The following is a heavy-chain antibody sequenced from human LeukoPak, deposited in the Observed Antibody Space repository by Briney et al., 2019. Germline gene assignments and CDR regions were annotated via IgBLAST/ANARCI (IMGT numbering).Heavy chain of an antibody. Sequence: PGRSLRLSCAASGFTFSSYGMHWVRQAPGKGLEWVAVISYDGSNKYYADSVKGRFTISRDNSKNTLYLQMNSLRAEDTAVYYCAKDPPGRGDWFRLGYWGQGTLVTVSS. V-gene: IGHV3-30*18. J-gene: IGHJ4*02. D-gene: IGHD3-9*01. CDR1: GFTFSSYG. CDR3: AKDPPGRGDWFRLGY. CDR2: ISYDGSNK.